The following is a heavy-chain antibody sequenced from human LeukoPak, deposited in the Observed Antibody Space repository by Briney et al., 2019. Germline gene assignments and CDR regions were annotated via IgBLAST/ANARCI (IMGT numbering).Heavy chain of an antibody. CDR3: ARGTTRGPRYGMDV. V-gene: IGHV7-4-1*02. D-gene: IGHD1-1*01. CDR2: INTNTGNP. CDR1: GYTFTSYA. J-gene: IGHJ6*02. Sequence: ASVKVSCKASGYTFTSYAMNWVRQAPGQGLEWMGWINTNTGNPTYAQGFTGRFVFSLDTSVSTAYLQISSLKAEDTAVYYCARGTTRGPRYGMDVWGQGTTVTVPS.